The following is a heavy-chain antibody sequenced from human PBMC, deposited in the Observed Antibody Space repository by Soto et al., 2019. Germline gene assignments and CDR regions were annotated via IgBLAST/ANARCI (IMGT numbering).Heavy chain of an antibody. V-gene: IGHV3-23*01. CDR1: GFSFSTYS. J-gene: IGHJ4*02. CDR2: ITATGDRT. CDR3: ATMNGYFEY. Sequence: HPVGSLRLSCADSGFSFSTYSMSWVRQTPGKGLEWVSAITATGDRTYYADSVTGRFTISRDNSKKTHYLQMTSLRAEDTAIYYCATMNGYFEYWGQGTPVTVSS. D-gene: IGHD3-22*01.